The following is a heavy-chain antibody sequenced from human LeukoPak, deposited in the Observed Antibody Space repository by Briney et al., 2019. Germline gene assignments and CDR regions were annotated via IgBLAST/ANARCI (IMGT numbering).Heavy chain of an antibody. CDR1: GGSFSGYY. J-gene: IGHJ5*02. CDR3: ATSSSSTSCYKFGFDP. Sequence: SETLSLTCAVYGGSFSGYYWSWIRQPPGKGLEWIGEINHSGSTNYNPSLKSRVTISVDTSKNQFSLKLSSVTAADTAVYYCATSSSSTSCYKFGFDPWGQGTLVTVS. V-gene: IGHV4-34*01. CDR2: INHSGST. D-gene: IGHD2-2*02.